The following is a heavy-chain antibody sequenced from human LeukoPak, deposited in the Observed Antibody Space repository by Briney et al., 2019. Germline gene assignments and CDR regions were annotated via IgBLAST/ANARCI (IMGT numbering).Heavy chain of an antibody. V-gene: IGHV3-15*01. J-gene: IGHJ4*02. CDR2: IKSKTDGGTT. Sequence: PGGSLRLSCAASGFTFSNAWMSWVRQAPGKGLEWVGRIKSKTDGGTTDYAAPVKGRFTISRDDSKNTLYLQMNSLKTEDTAVYYCTTGLQQSGYYFDYWGQGTLVTVSS. CDR1: GFTFSNAW. CDR3: TTGLQQSGYYFDY. D-gene: IGHD6-13*01.